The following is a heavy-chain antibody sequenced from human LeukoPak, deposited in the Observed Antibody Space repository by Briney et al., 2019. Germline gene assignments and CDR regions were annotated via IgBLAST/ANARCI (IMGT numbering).Heavy chain of an antibody. CDR3: ASLNQYYYDSSGSFFDY. CDR2: IKQDGSEK. V-gene: IGHV3-7*01. Sequence: PGGSLRLSCAASGFTFSSYWMSWVRQAPGKGLEWVANIKQDGSEKYYVDSVKGRFTISRDNAKNSLYLQMNSLRAEDTAVYYCASLNQYYYDSSGSFFDYWGQGTLVTVSS. J-gene: IGHJ4*02. D-gene: IGHD3-22*01. CDR1: GFTFSSYW.